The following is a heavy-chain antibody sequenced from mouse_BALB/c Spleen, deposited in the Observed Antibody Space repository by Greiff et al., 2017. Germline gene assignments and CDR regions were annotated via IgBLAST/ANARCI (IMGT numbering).Heavy chain of an antibody. CDR2: IRNKANGYTT. J-gene: IGHJ2*01. CDR3: ARAPYSGSSFDY. Sequence: EVQLVESGGGLVQPGGSLRLSCATSGFTFTDYYMSWVRQPPGKALEWLGFIRNKANGYTTEYSASVMGRFTISRDNSQSILYLQMNTLRAEDCATYSDARAPYSGSSFDYWGQGTTLTVSS. CDR1: GFTFTDYY. V-gene: IGHV7-3*02. D-gene: IGHD1-1*01.